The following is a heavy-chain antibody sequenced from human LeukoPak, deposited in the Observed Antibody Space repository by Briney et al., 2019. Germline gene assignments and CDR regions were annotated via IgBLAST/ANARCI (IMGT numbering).Heavy chain of an antibody. CDR2: ISGGGGST. CDR1: GFTFSSYA. D-gene: IGHD6-19*01. V-gene: IGHV3-23*01. J-gene: IGHJ4*02. Sequence: GGSLRVSCAASGFTFSSYAMSWVRQAPGKGLEWVSGISGGGGSTYYADSVKGRCTISRDNSKNTLYLQMNSLRAEDTAVYYCARDKIVVAGIFEYWGQGTLVTVSS. CDR3: ARDKIVVAGIFEY.